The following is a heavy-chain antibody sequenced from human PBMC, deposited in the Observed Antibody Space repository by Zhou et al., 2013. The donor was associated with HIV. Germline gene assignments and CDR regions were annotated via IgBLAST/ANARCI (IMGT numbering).Heavy chain of an antibody. J-gene: IGHJ6*03. CDR3: ATVDPTSYYFYMNI. CDR2: IMPVFGAP. CDR1: GGTFTTLC. Sequence: QVQVVQSGDEVKKPGSSVKVSCQISGGTFTTLCINWVRQAPEKGLQWMGGIMPVFGAPNYAQTLEDRIFISADESTATSYLEVKNLKFEDTGIYYCATVDPTSYYFYMNIWGKGDHDYRL. V-gene: IGHV1-69*12. D-gene: IGHD3-22*01.